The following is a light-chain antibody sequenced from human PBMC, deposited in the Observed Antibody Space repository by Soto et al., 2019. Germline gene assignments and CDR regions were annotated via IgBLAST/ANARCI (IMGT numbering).Light chain of an antibody. V-gene: IGKV1-39*01. CDR3: QQSYSTPPWT. J-gene: IGKJ1*01. Sequence: DIQLTQSPSSLSASVGDKVTITCRASQSIRSYLNWVQQKPGKAPKLLIYDASSLQTGVPSRFSGSGSGTDFSLTISRLQPEDFATYYCQQSYSTPPWTFGQGTKVEIK. CDR2: DAS. CDR1: QSIRSY.